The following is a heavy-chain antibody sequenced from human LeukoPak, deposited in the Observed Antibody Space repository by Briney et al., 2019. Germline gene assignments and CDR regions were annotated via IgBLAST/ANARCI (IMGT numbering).Heavy chain of an antibody. CDR3: ARVSGSYFFGDYYFDY. D-gene: IGHD1-26*01. CDR2: IKQDGSEK. V-gene: IGHV3-7*01. CDR1: GFTFSSYW. Sequence: PGGSLRLSCAASGFTFSSYWMSWVRQAPGKGLEGVANIKQDGSEKYYVDSVKGRFTISRDNAKNSLYLQMNSLRAEDTAVYYCARVSGSYFFGDYYFDYWGQGTLVTVSS. J-gene: IGHJ4*02.